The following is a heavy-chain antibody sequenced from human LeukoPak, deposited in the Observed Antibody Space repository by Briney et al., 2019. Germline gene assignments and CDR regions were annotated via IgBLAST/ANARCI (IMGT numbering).Heavy chain of an antibody. CDR2: ISGSGGST. Sequence: GGSLRLFCAASGFTFSIYAMSWVRHAPGKGLECVSAISGSGGSTYYADSVKGRFTISRDNSKNTLYLQMNSLRAEDTAVYYCANSGVRGVIIAYYYYYGMDVWGKGTTVTVSS. V-gene: IGHV3-23*01. CDR3: ANSGVRGVIIAYYYYYGMDV. CDR1: GFTFSIYA. D-gene: IGHD3-10*01. J-gene: IGHJ6*04.